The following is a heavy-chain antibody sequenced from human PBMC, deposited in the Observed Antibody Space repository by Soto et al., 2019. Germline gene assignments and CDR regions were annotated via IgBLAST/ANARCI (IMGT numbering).Heavy chain of an antibody. CDR3: ARFSGSSNDRYFDH. Sequence: QLQLQESGPGLVKPSETLSLTCTVSGGSTRSSDYQWVWIRQPPGKGLEWIGNVYYNGNTYYNPSLKSRVTISVDTSKNQFSLKVEPVTAADTAVYYCARFSGSSNDRYFDHWGQGTLVTVSS. CDR2: VYYNGNT. J-gene: IGHJ4*02. V-gene: IGHV4-39*01. CDR1: GGSTRSSDYQ. D-gene: IGHD1-26*01.